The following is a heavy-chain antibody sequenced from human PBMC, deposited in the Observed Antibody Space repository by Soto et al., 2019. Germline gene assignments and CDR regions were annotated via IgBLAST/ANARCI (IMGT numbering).Heavy chain of an antibody. CDR2: IYYSGST. J-gene: IGHJ6*02. V-gene: IGHV4-39*02. D-gene: IGHD2-21*02. Sequence: SETLSLTCTVSGGSISSSSYYWGWIRQPPGKGLEWIGSIYYSGSTYYNPSLKSRVTISVDTSKNQFSLQLSSVTAADTAVYFCAREDDGGDTLDVWGQGTTVTVSS. CDR1: GGSISSSSYY. CDR3: AREDDGGDTLDV.